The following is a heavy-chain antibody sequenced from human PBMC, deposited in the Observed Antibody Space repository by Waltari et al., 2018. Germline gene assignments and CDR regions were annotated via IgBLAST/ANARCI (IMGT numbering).Heavy chain of an antibody. CDR3: ARDRGRGLYLDS. J-gene: IGHJ4*02. D-gene: IGHD2-15*01. CDR1: GDSMSSTYC. Sequence: QLQESGPGLVKPSGTLSLTCGVSGDSMSSTYCWSWVRQPPGKGLGWIGQVRGDGRTNYNPSFAGRVTVSLDTYNNQVSLMVTSATAADTAVYYCARDRGRGLYLDSWGPGTLVTVSP. CDR2: VRGDGRT. V-gene: IGHV4-4*02.